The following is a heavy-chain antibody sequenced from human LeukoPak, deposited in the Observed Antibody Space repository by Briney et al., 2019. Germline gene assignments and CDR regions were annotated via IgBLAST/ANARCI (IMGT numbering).Heavy chain of an antibody. CDR3: ARHYIQPPHYFDY. D-gene: IGHD2-2*01. CDR1: GGSISTYY. CDR2: IYYTGST. Sequence: SETLCLTCTVSGGSISTYYWSWIRQPPGRGLEWIGFIYYTGSTHYNTFLKSRVTVSIDTSKNQFFLKLSAVTAADTAVYYCARHYIQPPHYFDYWGQGTLVTVSS. V-gene: IGHV4-59*08. J-gene: IGHJ4*02.